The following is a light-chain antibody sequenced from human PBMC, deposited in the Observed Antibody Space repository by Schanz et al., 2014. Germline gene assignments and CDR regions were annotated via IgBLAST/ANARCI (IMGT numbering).Light chain of an antibody. Sequence: EVVLTQSPGTLSLSPGERATLSCRASQSVSSSFIAWYQQKPGQAPRFLIYGASSRATGVPDRFSGSGSGTHFILTISSLEPEDFAVYYCQQRSNWPPLTFGGGTKVEIK. V-gene: IGKV3D-20*02. CDR3: QQRSNWPPLT. CDR2: GAS. CDR1: QSVSSSF. J-gene: IGKJ4*01.